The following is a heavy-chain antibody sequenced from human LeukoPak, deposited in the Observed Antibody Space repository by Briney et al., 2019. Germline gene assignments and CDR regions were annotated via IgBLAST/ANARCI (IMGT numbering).Heavy chain of an antibody. J-gene: IGHJ6*03. Sequence: GESLKISCKGSGYSFTSYWIGWVRQMPGKGLEWMGIIYPGDSDTRYSPSFQGQVTISADKSISTAYLQWSSLKASDTAIYYCARQGRELISLTPYSYYMDVWGKGTTVTVSS. D-gene: IGHD3-10*01. CDR3: ARQGRELISLTPYSYYMDV. CDR1: GYSFTSYW. V-gene: IGHV5-51*01. CDR2: IYPGDSDT.